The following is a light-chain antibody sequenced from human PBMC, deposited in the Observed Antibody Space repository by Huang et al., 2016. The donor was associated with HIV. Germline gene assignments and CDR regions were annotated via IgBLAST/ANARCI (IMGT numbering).Light chain of an antibody. Sequence: EIVMTQSPATLSVSPGETATLSCRASQSVTSCLAWYQHKPGQAPRLLIDDASTRATGVPVRFSGSGSGTDFALTINSLQSDDFAVYYCQQCNTWPRTFGQGTKVEIK. V-gene: IGKV3-15*01. CDR2: DAS. J-gene: IGKJ1*01. CDR3: QQCNTWPRT. CDR1: QSVTSC.